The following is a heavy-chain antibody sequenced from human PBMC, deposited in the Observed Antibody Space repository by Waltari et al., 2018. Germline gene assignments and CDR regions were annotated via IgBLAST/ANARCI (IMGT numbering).Heavy chain of an antibody. CDR2: IYHSGST. CDR1: GYSISSGYY. CDR3: ARQKGVVVVAAPDY. D-gene: IGHD2-15*01. Sequence: QVQLQESGPGLVKPSETLSLTCAVSGYSISSGYYWGWIRQPPGKGLEWIGSIYHSGSTYSNPSLKSRVTISVDTSKNQFSLKLSSVTAADTAVYYCARQKGVVVVAAPDYWGQGTLVTVSS. V-gene: IGHV4-38-2*01. J-gene: IGHJ4*02.